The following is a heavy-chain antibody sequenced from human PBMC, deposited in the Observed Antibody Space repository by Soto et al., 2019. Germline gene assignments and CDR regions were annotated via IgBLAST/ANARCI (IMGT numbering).Heavy chain of an antibody. V-gene: IGHV3-23*01. CDR3: AKAHHSESWELLPFTVGDAFDI. CDR1: GFTFSSYA. CDR2: ISGSGGST. J-gene: IGHJ3*02. D-gene: IGHD1-26*01. Sequence: GGSLRLSCAASGFTFSSYAMSWVRQAPGRGLEWVSAISGSGGSTYYADSVKGRFTISRDNSKNTLYLQMNSLRAEDTAVYYCAKAHHSESWELLPFTVGDAFDIWGQGTMVTVSS.